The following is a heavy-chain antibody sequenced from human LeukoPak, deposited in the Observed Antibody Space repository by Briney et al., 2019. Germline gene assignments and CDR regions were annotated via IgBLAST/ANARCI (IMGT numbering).Heavy chain of an antibody. Sequence: GGSLRLSCAASGLAFSSYTVNWVRQAPGKGLEWVSSISSSSSFIYYADSVKGRFTISRDNAKNSMYLQMNSLRAEDTAVYYCARKGGGQLVNTRRWFDPWGQGTLVTVSS. J-gene: IGHJ5*02. V-gene: IGHV3-21*01. D-gene: IGHD6-13*01. CDR3: ARKGGGQLVNTRRWFDP. CDR1: GLAFSSYT. CDR2: ISSSSSFI.